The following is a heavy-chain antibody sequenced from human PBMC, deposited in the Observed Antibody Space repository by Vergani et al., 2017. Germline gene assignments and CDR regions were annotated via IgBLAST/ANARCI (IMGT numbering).Heavy chain of an antibody. CDR1: GFTFSSYS. CDR3: TTSYYDFWSGYLPLYFDY. J-gene: IGHJ4*02. CDR2: IKSKTDGGTT. D-gene: IGHD3-3*01. V-gene: IGHV3-15*01. Sequence: EVQLVESGGGLVQPGGSLRLSCAASGFTFSSYSMSWVRQAPGKGLEWVGRIKSKTDGGTTDYAAPVKGRFTISRDDSKNTLYLQMNSLKTEDTAVYYCTTSYYDFWSGYLPLYFDYWGQGTLVTVSS.